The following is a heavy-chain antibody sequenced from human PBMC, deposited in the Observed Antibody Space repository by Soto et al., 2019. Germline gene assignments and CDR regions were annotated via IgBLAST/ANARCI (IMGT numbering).Heavy chain of an antibody. V-gene: IGHV1-69*04. CDR2: IIPILGIA. J-gene: IGHJ6*02. Sequence: WASVKVSCKASGYTFTSYGISWVRQAPGQGLEWMGRIIPILGIANYAQKFQGRVTITADKSTSTAYMELSSLRSEDTAVYYCARGQYYYGMDFWGQGTTVPVSS. CDR1: GYTFTSYG. CDR3: ARGQYYYGMDF.